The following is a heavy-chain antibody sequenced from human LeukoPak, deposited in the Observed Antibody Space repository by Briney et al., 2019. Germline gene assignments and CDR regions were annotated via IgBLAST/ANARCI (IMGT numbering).Heavy chain of an antibody. Sequence: PGGSLRLSCAASGFTFSSYGTHWVRQAPGKGLELVAFIRYDGSNKYYADSVKGRFTISRDNSMNTLYLQMNSLRAEDTAVYYCAKGIAAPYYYYMDVWGKGTTVTVSS. CDR2: IRYDGSNK. J-gene: IGHJ6*03. CDR3: AKGIAAPYYYYMDV. CDR1: GFTFSSYG. D-gene: IGHD6-6*01. V-gene: IGHV3-30*02.